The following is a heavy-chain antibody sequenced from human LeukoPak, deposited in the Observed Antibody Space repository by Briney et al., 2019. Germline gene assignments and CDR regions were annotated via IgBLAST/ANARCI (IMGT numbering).Heavy chain of an antibody. V-gene: IGHV1-18*01. J-gene: IGHJ5*02. CDR1: GYTFTSYG. D-gene: IGHD3-9*01. Sequence: ASVKVSCKASGYTFTSYGISWVRQAPGQGLEWMGWISAYNGNTNYAQKLQGRVTMTTDTSTSTAYMELRSLRSGDTAVYYCASSSFAYFDWLSVSYNWFDPWGQGTLVTVSS. CDR2: ISAYNGNT. CDR3: ASSSFAYFDWLSVSYNWFDP.